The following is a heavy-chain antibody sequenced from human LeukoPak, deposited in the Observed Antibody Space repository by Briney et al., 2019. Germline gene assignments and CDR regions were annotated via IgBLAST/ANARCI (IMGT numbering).Heavy chain of an antibody. CDR1: GFTFSSYE. CDR2: ISSSSSDI. Sequence: GGSLRLSCAASGFTFSSYEMNWVRQAPGKGLEWVSSISSSSSDIYYADSVKGRFTISRDNAKDSLYLQMNSLRAEDRAVYYCARVGYSDHDAFDIWGQGTMVTVSS. V-gene: IGHV3-21*01. D-gene: IGHD3-22*01. CDR3: ARVGYSDHDAFDI. J-gene: IGHJ3*02.